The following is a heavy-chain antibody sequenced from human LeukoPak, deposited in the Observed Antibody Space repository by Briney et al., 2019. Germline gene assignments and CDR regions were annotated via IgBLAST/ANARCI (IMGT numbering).Heavy chain of an antibody. D-gene: IGHD2-15*01. Sequence: RPGGPLRLSCAASGFTVSSNYMSWVRQAPGKGLEWVSVIYSGGSTYYADSVQGRFTISRDNSKSTLCLQMNSLRAEDTAVYYCAKQLGYCSDGSCYFPYWGQGTLVTVSS. J-gene: IGHJ4*02. CDR1: GFTVSSNY. CDR3: AKQLGYCSDGSCYFPY. CDR2: IYSGGST. V-gene: IGHV3-53*01.